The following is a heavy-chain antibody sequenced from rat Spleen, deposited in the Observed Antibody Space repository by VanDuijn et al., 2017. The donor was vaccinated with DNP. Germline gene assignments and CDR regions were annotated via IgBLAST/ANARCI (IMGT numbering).Heavy chain of an antibody. Sequence: EVQLVESGGGLVQPGRSLKLSCAASGFTFSDYYMAWVRQAPTKGLEWVATISHDGSSTYYRDSVKGRFTISRDNAKSTLYLQMNSLRSEDTATYYCTRDLLDWGQGVMVTVSS. V-gene: IGHV5-20*01. CDR2: ISHDGSST. CDR3: TRDLLD. CDR1: GFTFSDYY. J-gene: IGHJ2*01.